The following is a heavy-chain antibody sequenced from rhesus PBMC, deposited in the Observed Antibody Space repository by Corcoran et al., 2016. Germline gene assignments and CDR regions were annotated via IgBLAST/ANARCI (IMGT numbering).Heavy chain of an antibody. CDR2: GATVYGEI. CDR3: ASPGCTVTDVEYFEF. Sequence: EVQLVQSGAEVKKPGASVKVSCKVSGYTFTELSMHWVRQAPGKGLEWMGGGATVYGEITHAEKFQDRGTMTEDTSTDTAYMGLSSLRSEDTAVSYCASPGCTVTDVEYFEFWGQGALVTISS. V-gene: IGHV1-156*01. CDR1: GYTFTELS. D-gene: IGHD4-23*01. J-gene: IGHJ1*01.